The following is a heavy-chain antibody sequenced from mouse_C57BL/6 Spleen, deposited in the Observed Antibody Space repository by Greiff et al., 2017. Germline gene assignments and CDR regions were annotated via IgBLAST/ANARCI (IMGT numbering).Heavy chain of an antibody. CDR3: TRGGEIYYGNPYGEFAY. Sequence: EVKLVESGEGLVKPGGSLKLSCAASGFTFSSYAMSWVRQTPEKRLEWVAYISSGGDYIYYADTVKGRFTISRDNARNTLYLQMSSLKSEDTAMYYCTRGGEIYYGNPYGEFAYWGQGTLVTVSA. D-gene: IGHD2-1*01. V-gene: IGHV5-9-1*02. CDR1: GFTFSSYA. CDR2: ISSGGDYI. J-gene: IGHJ3*01.